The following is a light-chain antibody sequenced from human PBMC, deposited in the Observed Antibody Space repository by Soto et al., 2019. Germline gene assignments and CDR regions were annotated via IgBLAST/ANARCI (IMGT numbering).Light chain of an antibody. V-gene: IGLV2-14*01. J-gene: IGLJ1*01. CDR2: EVT. Sequence: QSVLTQPASVSGSPGQSNTISCTGTSSNVGSYNYVSWYQQHPGKAPKLIIYEVTNRPSGVSNRFSGSKSGNTASLTISGLQADDDADYYCSPYTNSGPLYVFGTGTKVTVL. CDR3: SPYTNSGPLYV. CDR1: SSNVGSYNY.